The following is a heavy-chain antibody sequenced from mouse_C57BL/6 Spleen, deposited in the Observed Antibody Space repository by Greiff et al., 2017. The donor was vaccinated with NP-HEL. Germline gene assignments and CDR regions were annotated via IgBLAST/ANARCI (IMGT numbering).Heavy chain of an antibody. Sequence: EVKVVESGGDLVKPGGSLKLSCAASGFTFSSYGMSWVRQTPDKRLEWVATISSGGSYTYYPDSVKGRFTISRDNAKNTLYLQMSSLKSEDTAMYYCARLITTVVARYFDVWGTGTTVTVSS. J-gene: IGHJ1*03. D-gene: IGHD1-1*01. CDR3: ARLITTVVARYFDV. V-gene: IGHV5-6*01. CDR2: ISSGGSYT. CDR1: GFTFSSYG.